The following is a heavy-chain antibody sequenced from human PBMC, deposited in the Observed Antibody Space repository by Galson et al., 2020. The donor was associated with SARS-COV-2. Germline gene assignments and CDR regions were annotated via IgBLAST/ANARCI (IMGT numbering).Heavy chain of an antibody. CDR3: ARDRHDTSGFYNYGDAFDI. D-gene: IGHD3-22*01. J-gene: IGHJ3*02. CDR1: GFTLRPYN. V-gene: IGHV3-21*01. CDR2: MSTSGHYI. Sequence: GESLQISCEAAGFTLRPYNMHWVRQPPGKGLEWVSSMSTSGHYIFYAGSVKGRFTISRDNAKNSLFLDMNSLRAEDTAVYFCARDRHDTSGFYNYGDAFDIWGQGTMVTVSS.